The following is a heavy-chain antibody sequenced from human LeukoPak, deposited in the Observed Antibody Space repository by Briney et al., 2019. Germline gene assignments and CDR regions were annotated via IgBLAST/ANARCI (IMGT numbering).Heavy chain of an antibody. J-gene: IGHJ4*02. V-gene: IGHV1-24*01. CDR2: FDPEGGET. CDR1: GYTLTELS. CDR3: ATWSPNFWAFDY. D-gene: IGHD4/OR15-4a*01. Sequence: PGASVKVSCKVSGYTLTELSMHWVRQAPGKGLEWMGGFDPEGGETIYAQKFQGRVTMTEDTSTDTAYMELSSLRSEDTAVYYCATWSPNFWAFDYWGQGTLVTVSS.